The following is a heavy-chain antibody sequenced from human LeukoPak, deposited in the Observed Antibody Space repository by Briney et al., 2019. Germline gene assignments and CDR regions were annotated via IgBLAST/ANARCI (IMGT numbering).Heavy chain of an antibody. CDR2: ISYDGTNK. CDR1: GFTFSTYG. D-gene: IGHD6-19*01. CDR3: AKSRGIYDNSGWRTYDY. Sequence: GGCLRLSCAASGFTFSTYGMHWVRQAPGKGLGWVTFISYDGTNKNYADSVKGRFTISRDNSKNTLYLEMNSLRVEDTAVYYCAKSRGIYDNSGWRTYDYWGQGTLVTVSS. V-gene: IGHV3-30*02. J-gene: IGHJ4*02.